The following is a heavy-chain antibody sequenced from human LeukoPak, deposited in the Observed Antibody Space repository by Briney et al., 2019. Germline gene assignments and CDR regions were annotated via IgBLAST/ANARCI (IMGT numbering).Heavy chain of an antibody. J-gene: IGHJ3*02. CDR2: INPNSGGT. CDR3: ARDRWYYYDSSGYYSDAFDI. V-gene: IGHV1-2*02. Sequence: ASVKVSCKASGYTFTGYYMNWVRQAPGQGLEWMGWINPNSGGTNYAQKFQGRVTMTRDTSISTAYMELSRLRSDDTAVYYCARDRWYYYDSSGYYSDAFDIWGQGTMVTVSS. D-gene: IGHD3-22*01. CDR1: GYTFTGYY.